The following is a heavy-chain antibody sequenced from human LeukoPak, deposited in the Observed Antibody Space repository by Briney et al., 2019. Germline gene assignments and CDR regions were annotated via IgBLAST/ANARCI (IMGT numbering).Heavy chain of an antibody. CDR3: ARVAAAGDRFDY. J-gene: IGHJ4*02. CDR2: IIPIFGTA. Sequence: SVKVSCKASGGTFSSYAISWVRQAPGQGLEWMGGIIPIFGTANYAQKFQGGVTITADESTSTAYMELSSLRSEDTAVYCCARVAAAGDRFDYWGQGTLVTVSS. CDR1: GGTFSSYA. D-gene: IGHD6-13*01. V-gene: IGHV1-69*13.